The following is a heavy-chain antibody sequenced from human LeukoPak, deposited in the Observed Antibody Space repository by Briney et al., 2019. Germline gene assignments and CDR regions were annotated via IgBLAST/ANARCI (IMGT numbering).Heavy chain of an antibody. J-gene: IGHJ4*02. CDR2: INRSGST. D-gene: IGHD3-3*01. V-gene: IGHV4-34*01. CDR3: ARQGSGGAYDFWSGYYRGTFDY. CDR1: GGSFSGYY. Sequence: KASETPSLTCAVYGGSFSGYYWSWIRQPPGKGLEWIGEINRSGSTNYNPSLKSRVTISVDTSKNQFSLKLSSVTAADTAVYYCARQGSGGAYDFWSGYYRGTFDYWGQGTLVTVSS.